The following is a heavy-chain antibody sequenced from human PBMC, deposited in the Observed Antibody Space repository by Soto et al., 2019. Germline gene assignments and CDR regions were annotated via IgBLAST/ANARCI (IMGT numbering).Heavy chain of an antibody. CDR1: GYTFIAYS. V-gene: IGHV1-46*01. CDR3: ARGGGTLDC. J-gene: IGHJ4*02. Sequence: QAQMVQSGAEVKKSVASVKLSCKASGYTFIAYSFYWVRQAPGQGLEYMGIINTRDGTTIYAQKFQGRATMTRDTSTSTVYMELSSLRSEDTALYYCARGGGTLDCWGQGTLVTVSS. CDR2: INTRDGTT.